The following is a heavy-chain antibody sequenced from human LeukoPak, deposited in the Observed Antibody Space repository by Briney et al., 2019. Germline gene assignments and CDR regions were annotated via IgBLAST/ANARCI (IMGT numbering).Heavy chain of an antibody. Sequence: GASVKVSCKASGCTFTSYYMHWVRQAPGQGLEWMGIINPSGGSTSYAQKFQGRVTMTRDTSTSTVYMELSSLRSEDTAVYYCARTSSGLLSTDYWGQGTLVTVSS. V-gene: IGHV1-46*01. J-gene: IGHJ4*02. D-gene: IGHD3-22*01. CDR1: GCTFTSYY. CDR2: INPSGGST. CDR3: ARTSSGLLSTDY.